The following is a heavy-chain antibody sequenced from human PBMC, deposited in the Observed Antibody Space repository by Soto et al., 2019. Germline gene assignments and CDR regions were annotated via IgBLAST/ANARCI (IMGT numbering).Heavy chain of an antibody. CDR3: ARDSGSGLLTFDY. J-gene: IGHJ4*02. V-gene: IGHV4-59*01. CDR1: GGYISSYY. D-gene: IGHD6-19*01. Sequence: SEPLSLTCTVSGGYISSYYWSWIRQPPGKGLEWIGYIYYSGSTNYNPSLKSRVTISVDTSKNRFSLKLSSVTAADTAVYYRARDSGSGLLTFDYWGQGTLVTVS. CDR2: IYYSGST.